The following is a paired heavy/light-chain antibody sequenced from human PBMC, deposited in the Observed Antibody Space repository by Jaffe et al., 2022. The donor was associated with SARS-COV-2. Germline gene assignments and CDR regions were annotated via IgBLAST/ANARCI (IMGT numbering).Heavy chain of an antibody. Sequence: QVQLVESGGGLVKPGGSLRLSCAASGFTFSDYYMSWIRQAPGKGLEWVSYISSSGSTIYYADSVKGRFTISRDNAKNSLYLQMNSLRAEDTAVYYCAASDSSGYYSDYWGQGTLVTVSS. CDR2: ISSSGSTI. CDR1: GFTFSDYY. V-gene: IGHV3-11*01. J-gene: IGHJ4*02. CDR3: AASDSSGYYSDY. D-gene: IGHD3-22*01.
Light chain of an antibody. CDR3: QQYGSSPPLT. Sequence: EIVLTQSPATLSLSPGERATLSCGASQSVSSSYLAWYQQKPGLAPRLLIYDASSRATGIPDRFSGSGSGTDFTLTISRLEPEDFAVYYCQQYGSSPPLTFGGGTKVEIK. V-gene: IGKV3D-20*01. CDR2: DAS. CDR1: QSVSSSY. J-gene: IGKJ4*01.